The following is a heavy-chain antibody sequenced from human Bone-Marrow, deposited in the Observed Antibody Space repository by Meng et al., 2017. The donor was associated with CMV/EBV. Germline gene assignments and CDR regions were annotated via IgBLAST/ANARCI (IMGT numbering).Heavy chain of an antibody. J-gene: IGHJ5*02. V-gene: IGHV1-46*01. CDR3: AREVASVTIFVAFDP. D-gene: IGHD3-3*01. CDR1: GYTFTSYY. CDR2: INPSGGST. Sequence: ASVKVSCKASGYTFTSYYMHWVRQAPGQGLEWMGIINPSGGSTSYAQKFQGRVTMTRDTSTSTVYMELSSLRSEDTAVYYCAREVASVTIFVAFDPWGQGTLVTVSS.